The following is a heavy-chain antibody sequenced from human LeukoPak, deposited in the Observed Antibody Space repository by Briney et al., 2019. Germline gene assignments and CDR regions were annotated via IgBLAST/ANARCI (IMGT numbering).Heavy chain of an antibody. CDR3: ARDNFIGGYGRPYNEIFDY. CDR1: GGTFSSYA. Sequence: SVKVSCKASGGTFSSYAISWVRQAPGQGLEWMGRIIPIFGIANYAQKFQGRVTITADKSTSTAYMELSSLRSEDTAVYYCARDNFIGGYGRPYNEIFDYWGQGTLVTVSS. V-gene: IGHV1-69*04. D-gene: IGHD5-24*01. CDR2: IIPIFGIA. J-gene: IGHJ4*02.